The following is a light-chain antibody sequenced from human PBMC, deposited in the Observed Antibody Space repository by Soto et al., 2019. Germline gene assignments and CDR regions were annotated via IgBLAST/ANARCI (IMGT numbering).Light chain of an antibody. Sequence: QSALTHPPSVSGAPGQRVTISCTGSSSNIGAGYDVHWYQQRPGTGPKLLIFGNINRPSGVPDRFSGSKSGTSASLAITGLQAEDEGDYYCQSYDSTLSDRYVFGTGTKV. CDR1: SSNIGAGYD. CDR2: GNI. V-gene: IGLV1-40*01. J-gene: IGLJ1*01. CDR3: QSYDSTLSDRYV.